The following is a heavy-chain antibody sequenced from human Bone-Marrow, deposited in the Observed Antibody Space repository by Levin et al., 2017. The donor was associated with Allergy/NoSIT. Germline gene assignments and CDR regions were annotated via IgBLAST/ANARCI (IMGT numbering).Heavy chain of an antibody. CDR3: ARNGAWSFEF. Sequence: PGGSLRLSCASSGFTFSGYWMAWVRQAPGKGPEWVANINRDGGDGYYVDSVKGRFTISRDNARNSLDLQMNSLRVEDTAVYYCARNGAWSFEFWGQGTLVTVSS. J-gene: IGHJ4*02. V-gene: IGHV3-7*02. CDR2: INRDGGDG. CDR1: GFTFSGYW. D-gene: IGHD2-8*01.